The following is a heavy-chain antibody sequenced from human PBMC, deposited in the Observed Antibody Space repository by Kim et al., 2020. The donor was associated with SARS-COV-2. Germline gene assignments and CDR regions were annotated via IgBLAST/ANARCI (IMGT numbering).Heavy chain of an antibody. CDR3: MKGGWGWIWDH. V-gene: IGHV3-23*01. CDR1: GFTFTGYA. Sequence: GGSLRLSCTTSGFTFTGYAMSWVHQAPGKGLEWVSSIDGRDGTTYYVDSVKGRFTISRDNSKNTLYLQMNSLRADDTAVYYCMKGGWGWIWDHWGQGTRVTVSS. J-gene: IGHJ4*02. D-gene: IGHD2-2*03. CDR2: IDGRDGTT.